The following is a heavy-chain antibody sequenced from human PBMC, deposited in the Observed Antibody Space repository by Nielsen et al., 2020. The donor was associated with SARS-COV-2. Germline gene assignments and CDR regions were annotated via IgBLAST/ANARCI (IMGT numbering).Heavy chain of an antibody. V-gene: IGHV1-8*01. CDR2: MNPNSGNT. Sequence: ASVKVSCKASGYTFTSYDINWVRQATGQGLEWMGWMNPNSGNTGYAQKFQGRVTMTRNTSISTAYMELSSLRSEDTAVYYCARDRVFGVVITGYYYYYGMDVWGQGTTVTVSS. CDR1: GYTFTSYD. D-gene: IGHD3-3*01. CDR3: ARDRVFGVVITGYYYYYGMDV. J-gene: IGHJ6*02.